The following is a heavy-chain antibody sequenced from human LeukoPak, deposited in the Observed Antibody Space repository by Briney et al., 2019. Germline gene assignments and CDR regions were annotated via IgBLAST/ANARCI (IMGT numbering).Heavy chain of an antibody. V-gene: IGHV4-59*01. Sequence: PSETLSLNCTVSGGSISSYYWSWIRQPPGKGLEWIGYIYYSGSTNYNPSLKSRVTISVDTSKNQFSLKLSSVTAADTAVYYCARVTYYDFWSGYYPDYWGQGTLVTVSS. J-gene: IGHJ4*02. CDR1: GGSISSYY. D-gene: IGHD3-3*01. CDR3: ARVTYYDFWSGYYPDY. CDR2: IYYSGST.